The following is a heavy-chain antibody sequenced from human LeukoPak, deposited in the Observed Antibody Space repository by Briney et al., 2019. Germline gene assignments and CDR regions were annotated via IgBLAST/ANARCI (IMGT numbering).Heavy chain of an antibody. CDR1: GYTFTNYG. CDR2: ISDYDGLT. J-gene: IGHJ4*02. V-gene: IGHV1-18*01. CDR3: ARYSLGLYYFDY. D-gene: IGHD2-15*01. Sequence: ASVKVSCKASGYTFTNYGVSWVRQAPGQGLEWVGWISDYDGLTNYAQILQGRVTMTTDRSTSTAYMELRSLRSDDTAVYYCARYSLGLYYFDYWGQGTLVTVSP.